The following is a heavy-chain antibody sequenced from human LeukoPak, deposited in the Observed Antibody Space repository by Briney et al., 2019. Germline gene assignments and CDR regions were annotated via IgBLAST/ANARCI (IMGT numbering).Heavy chain of an antibody. CDR2: ISGSGGST. V-gene: IGHV3-23*01. D-gene: IGHD2-21*01. CDR1: GFTFSSYA. J-gene: IGHJ4*02. Sequence: GGSLRLSCAASGFTFSSYAMSWVRQAPGKGLEWVSAISGSGGSTYYADSVKGRFTISRDNSKNTLYLQMNSLRAEDTAVYYCARTYCGGDCYPLPTNPFDYWGQGILVTVSS. CDR3: ARTYCGGDCYPLPTNPFDY.